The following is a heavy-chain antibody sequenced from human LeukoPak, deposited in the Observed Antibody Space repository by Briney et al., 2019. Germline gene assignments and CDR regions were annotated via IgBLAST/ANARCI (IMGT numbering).Heavy chain of an antibody. CDR2: IYSSGST. D-gene: IGHD2-15*01. CDR3: ARDKCSGGSCSGFFDY. J-gene: IGHJ4*02. Sequence: PSETLSLTCTVSGGSISSYYWSWVRQPAGKGLEWIGRIYSSGSTNYNPSLKSRVTMSVDTSKNQFSLELSSVTAADTAVYYCARDKCSGGSCSGFFDYWGQGTLVTVSS. V-gene: IGHV4-4*07. CDR1: GGSISSYY.